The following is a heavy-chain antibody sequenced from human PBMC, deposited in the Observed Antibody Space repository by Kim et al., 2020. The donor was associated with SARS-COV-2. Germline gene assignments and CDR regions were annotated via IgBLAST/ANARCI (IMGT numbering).Heavy chain of an antibody. CDR2: IWYDGSNK. CDR1: GFTFSSYG. J-gene: IGHJ6*02. D-gene: IGHD3-10*01. Sequence: GGSLRLSCAASGFTFSSYGMHWVRQAPGKGLEWVAVIWYDGSNKYYADSVKGRFTISRDNSKNTLYLQMNSLRAEDTAVYYCAGHMVRGGIITGYYYDGMDVWGQGPTVPVSS. V-gene: IGHV3-33*01. CDR3: AGHMVRGGIITGYYYDGMDV.